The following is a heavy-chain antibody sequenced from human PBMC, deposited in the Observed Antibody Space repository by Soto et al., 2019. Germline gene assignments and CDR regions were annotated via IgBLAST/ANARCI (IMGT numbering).Heavy chain of an antibody. J-gene: IGHJ4*02. D-gene: IGHD6-19*01. V-gene: IGHV3-30*09. CDR1: GFTFSSFS. Sequence: QVQLVESGGGVVQPGRSLRLSCAASGFTFSSFSLHWVRQAPGKGLEWLALISYAGTNKYNADSVKGRFAISRDNSKNTLYLQLNSLRPEDTAVYYCARTTAVAGTPEFDYWGQGTLVTVSS. CDR2: ISYAGTNK. CDR3: ARTTAVAGTPEFDY.